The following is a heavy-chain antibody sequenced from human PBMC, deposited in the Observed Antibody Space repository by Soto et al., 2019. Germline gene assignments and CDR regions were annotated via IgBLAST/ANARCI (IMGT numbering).Heavy chain of an antibody. CDR3: AREGISSFDY. J-gene: IGHJ4*02. CDR1: GGSISSYY. D-gene: IGHD2-21*01. V-gene: IGHV4-59*01. CDR2: IYYSGST. Sequence: QVQLQESGPGLVKPSETLSLTFTVSGGSISSYYWSWIRQPPGKGLEWIGYIYYSGSTNYNPSLKSRVTISVDTSKNQFSLKLSSVTAADTAVYYCAREGISSFDYWGQGTLVTVSS.